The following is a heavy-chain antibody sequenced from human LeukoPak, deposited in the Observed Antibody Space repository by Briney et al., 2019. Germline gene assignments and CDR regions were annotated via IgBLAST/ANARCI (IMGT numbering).Heavy chain of an antibody. CDR3: ARARVVLRYIGESMDV. J-gene: IGHJ6*02. CDR1: GFTFSSYG. D-gene: IGHD3-9*01. V-gene: IGHV3-30*03. CDR2: ISYDGSNK. Sequence: PGGSLRLSCAASGFTFSSYGMYWVRQAPGKGLEWVAVISYDGSNKYYADSVKGRFTISRDNSKNTLYLQMNSLRAEDTAVYYCARARVVLRYIGESMDVWGQGTTVTVSS.